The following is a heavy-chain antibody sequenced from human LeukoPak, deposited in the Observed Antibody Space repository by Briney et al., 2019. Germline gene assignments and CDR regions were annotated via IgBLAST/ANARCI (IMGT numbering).Heavy chain of an antibody. V-gene: IGHV4-61*01. D-gene: IGHD2-15*01. Sequence: PSETLSLTCTVSGGSVSSGSYYWSWIRQPPGKGLERIGYIYYSGSTNYNPSLKSRVTISVDTSKNQFSLKLSSVTAADTAVYYCASAPPMYCSGGSCYSGGVDYWDQGTLVTVSS. CDR3: ASAPPMYCSGGSCYSGGVDY. CDR1: GGSVSSGSYY. J-gene: IGHJ4*02. CDR2: IYYSGST.